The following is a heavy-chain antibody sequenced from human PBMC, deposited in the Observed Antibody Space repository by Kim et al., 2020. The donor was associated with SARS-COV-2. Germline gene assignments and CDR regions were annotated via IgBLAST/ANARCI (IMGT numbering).Heavy chain of an antibody. CDR2: IIPILGIA. V-gene: IGHV1-69*04. CDR1: GGTFSSYA. CDR3: ARSHDRFYVWGSYPKPLFDY. J-gene: IGHJ4*02. D-gene: IGHD3-16*02. Sequence: SVKVSCKASGGTFSSYAISWVRQAPGQGLEWMGRIIPILGIANYAQKFQGRVTITADKSTSTAYMELSSLRSEDTAVYYCARSHDRFYVWGSYPKPLFDYWGQGTLVTVSS.